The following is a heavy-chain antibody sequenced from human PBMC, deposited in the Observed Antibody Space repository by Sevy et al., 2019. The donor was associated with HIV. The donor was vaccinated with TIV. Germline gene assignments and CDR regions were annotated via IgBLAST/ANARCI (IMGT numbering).Heavy chain of an antibody. CDR1: GYKFTTYW. V-gene: IGHV5-51*01. D-gene: IGHD4-4*01. Sequence: GESLKSSCKASGYKFTTYWLGWARQMPGKGLEWMGMIYPRDSDTRYSPSFQGQVTISADTSINTAYLQWSSLKASDTAMYFCARHVDMTTLIGGLYYFDSWGQGTLVTVSS. J-gene: IGHJ4*02. CDR3: ARHVDMTTLIGGLYYFDS. CDR2: IYPRDSDT.